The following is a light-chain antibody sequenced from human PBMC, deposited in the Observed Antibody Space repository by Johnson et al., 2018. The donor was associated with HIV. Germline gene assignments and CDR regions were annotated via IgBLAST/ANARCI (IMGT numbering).Light chain of an antibody. Sequence: QSVLSQPPSVSAAPGQRVTISCSGSSSNIGNNYVSWYQQLPGTAPKLLIYENNKRPSGIPDRFSGSKSGTSATLGITGLQTGDEADYYCGTWDSSLSAAFFGTGTKVPVL. CDR2: ENN. J-gene: IGLJ1*01. CDR3: GTWDSSLSAAF. V-gene: IGLV1-51*02. CDR1: SSNIGNNY.